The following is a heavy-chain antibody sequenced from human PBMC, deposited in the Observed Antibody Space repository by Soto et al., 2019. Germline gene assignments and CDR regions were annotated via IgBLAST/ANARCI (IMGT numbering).Heavy chain of an antibody. CDR1: GDSINSRDYY. D-gene: IGHD3-3*01. CDR3: ARDRRFLLSRGGYYFYAMDV. V-gene: IGHV4-31*03. CDR2: IYYSGST. J-gene: IGHJ6*02. Sequence: SETLSLTCTVSGDSINSRDYYWGWIRQPPWKGLEWIGCIYYSGSTYYNPSLKSRVSISVSVDTSKNQLSLRLSSVTAADTAVYYCARDRRFLLSRGGYYFYAMDVWGQGXTVTVYS.